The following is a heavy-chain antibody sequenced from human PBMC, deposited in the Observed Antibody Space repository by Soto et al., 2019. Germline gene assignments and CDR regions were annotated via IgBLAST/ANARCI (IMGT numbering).Heavy chain of an antibody. D-gene: IGHD2-2*01. CDR2: SSTYNGDT. CDR1: GYTFTDLG. Sequence: QVQLVQSGAEVKKPGGSAKVSCMASGYTFTDLGISWVRQAPGQGLEWMGWSSTYNGDTRYAQKAQDRVTLTTDTSTSTAYMELRSLRSDDTAVYYCAREYCTRSSCYGVDYWGQGTLVTVSS. CDR3: AREYCTRSSCYGVDY. V-gene: IGHV1-18*01. J-gene: IGHJ4*02.